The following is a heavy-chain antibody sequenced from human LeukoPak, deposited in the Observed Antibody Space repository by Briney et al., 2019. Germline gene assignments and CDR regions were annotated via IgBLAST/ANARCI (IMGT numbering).Heavy chain of an antibody. D-gene: IGHD3-10*01. V-gene: IGHV1-8*01. CDR1: GYTFTSYD. Sequence: ASVKVSCKASGYTFTSYDINWVRQATGQGLEWMGWMNPNSGNTGYAQKFQGRVTMTRNTSISTAYMELRSLRSDDTAAYYCARVSSLWFGELGDYFDYWGQGTLVTVSS. CDR2: MNPNSGNT. J-gene: IGHJ4*02. CDR3: ARVSSLWFGELGDYFDY.